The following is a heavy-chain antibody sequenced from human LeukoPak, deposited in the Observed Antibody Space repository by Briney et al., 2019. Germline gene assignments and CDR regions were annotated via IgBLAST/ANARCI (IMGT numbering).Heavy chain of an antibody. D-gene: IGHD6-6*01. CDR3: VRDVHWAFDM. Sequence: GGSLRLSCAASGFTFSSDPMNWLRQAPGKGLEWISNIRSDGEAFYADSVRGRFTTSRDNAKNSLYLQMNSLREEDAAVYYCVRDVHWAFDMWGQGTMVTVSS. CDR1: GFTFSSDP. V-gene: IGHV3-48*02. J-gene: IGHJ3*02. CDR2: IRSDGEA.